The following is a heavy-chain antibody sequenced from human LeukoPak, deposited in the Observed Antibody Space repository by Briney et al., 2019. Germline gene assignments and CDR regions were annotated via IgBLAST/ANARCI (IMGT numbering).Heavy chain of an antibody. CDR1: GFTFSSYG. D-gene: IGHD3-10*01. J-gene: IGHJ4*02. V-gene: IGHV3-30*02. Sequence: PGGSLRLSCAASGFTFSSYGMHWVRQAPGTGLEWVAFIRYDGNNKYYADSVKGRFTLSRDNSKNTLYLQMNSLRAEDTALYYCAKDPYYYGSGSYPDYWGQGTLVTVSS. CDR3: AKDPYYYGSGSYPDY. CDR2: IRYDGNNK.